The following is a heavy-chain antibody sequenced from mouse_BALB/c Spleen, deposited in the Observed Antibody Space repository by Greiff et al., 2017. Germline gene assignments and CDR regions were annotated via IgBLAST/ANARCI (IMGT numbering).Heavy chain of an antibody. J-gene: IGHJ4*01. CDR1: GFSLTGYG. CDR3: ASITTVVATRYAMDY. CDR2: IWGDGST. Sequence: VQLQQSGPGLVAPSQSLSITCTVSGFSLTGYGVNWVRQPPGKGLEWLGMIWGDGSTDYNSALKSRLSISKDNSKSQVFFKMNSLQANDTAIYYCASITTVVATRYAMDYWGQGTSVTVSS. V-gene: IGHV2-6-7*01. D-gene: IGHD1-1*01.